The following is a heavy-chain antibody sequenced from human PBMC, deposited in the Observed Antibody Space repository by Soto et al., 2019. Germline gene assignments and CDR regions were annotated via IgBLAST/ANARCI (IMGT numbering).Heavy chain of an antibody. CDR1: GFSLSTSGVG. CDR3: AHGFYSSSWYWSVDYFDY. J-gene: IGHJ4*02. CDR2: IYLDDDK. V-gene: IGHV2-5*02. D-gene: IGHD6-13*01. Sequence: ASGPTLVNPTQTLTLTCTFSGFSLSTSGVGVGWIRQPPGKALEWLALIYLDDDKRYSPSLKSRLTITKDTSKNQVVLTMTNMDPVVTALYYCAHGFYSSSWYWSVDYFDYWGQGTLVTVSS.